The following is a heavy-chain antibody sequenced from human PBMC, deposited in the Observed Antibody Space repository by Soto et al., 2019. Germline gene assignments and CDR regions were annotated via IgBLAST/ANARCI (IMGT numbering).Heavy chain of an antibody. D-gene: IGHD7-27*01. J-gene: IGHJ3*02. Sequence: GGSLILSCAASGFTFDDYGMSWVRQAPGKGLEWVSGINWNGGSTGYADSVKGRFTISRDNAKNSLYLQMNSLRAEDTALYHCARDLTGKVAFDIWGQGTMVTVSS. V-gene: IGHV3-20*01. CDR3: ARDLTGKVAFDI. CDR1: GFTFDDYG. CDR2: INWNGGST.